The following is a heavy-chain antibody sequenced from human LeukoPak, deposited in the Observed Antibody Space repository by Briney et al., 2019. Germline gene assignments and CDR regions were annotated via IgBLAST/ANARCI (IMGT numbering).Heavy chain of an antibody. CDR1: GFTFTSYA. Sequence: PGGSLRLSCAASGFTFTSYAMSWVRQAPGKGLEWISTISGGGTVTYYADSVKGRFTISRDNAKKSLYLQMNSLRAGDTAVYYCARDTYDILTGVHFDYWGQGTLVTVSS. D-gene: IGHD3-9*01. CDR2: ISGGGTVT. CDR3: ARDTYDILTGVHFDY. V-gene: IGHV3-21*01. J-gene: IGHJ4*02.